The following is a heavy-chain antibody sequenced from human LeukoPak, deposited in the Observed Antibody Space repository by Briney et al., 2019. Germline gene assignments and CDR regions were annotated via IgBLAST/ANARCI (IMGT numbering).Heavy chain of an antibody. J-gene: IGHJ4*02. CDR2: IYYSGST. CDR1: GGSISSYY. D-gene: IGHD3-10*01. V-gene: IGHV4-59*01. CDR3: ARSYGSGSFYYFDY. Sequence: PSETLSLTCTVSGGSISSYYCSWIRKPPGKGLELIGYIYYSGSTNYNPSLKSRVSISVDTSKKQFSLKLSSVTAADTAVYYCARSYGSGSFYYFDYWGQGTLVTVCS.